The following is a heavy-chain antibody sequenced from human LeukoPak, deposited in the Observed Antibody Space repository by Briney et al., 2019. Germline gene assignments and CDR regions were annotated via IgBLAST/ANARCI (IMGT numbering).Heavy chain of an antibody. D-gene: IGHD3-10*01. Sequence: PSETLSLTCTVSGGSISSYYWSWIRQPPGKGPEWIGYIYYSGSTNYNPSLKSRVTISLDTSKNQFSLKLSSVTAAETAVYYCARETYYYGSGSYLIDYWGQGTLVTVSS. CDR2: IYYSGST. V-gene: IGHV4-59*01. CDR3: ARETYYYGSGSYLIDY. CDR1: GGSISSYY. J-gene: IGHJ4*02.